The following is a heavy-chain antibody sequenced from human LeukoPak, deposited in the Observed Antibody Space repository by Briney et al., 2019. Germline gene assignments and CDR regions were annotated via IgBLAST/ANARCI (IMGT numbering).Heavy chain of an antibody. CDR2: ISGSGGST. Sequence: GGSLRLSCAASGFTFSSYAMSWVRQAPGKGLEWVLAISGSGGSTYYADSVKGRFTISRDNSKNTLYLQMNSLRAEDTAVYYCAKIRKYGPDAFDIWGQGTMVTVSS. J-gene: IGHJ3*02. CDR1: GFTFSSYA. D-gene: IGHD1-14*01. CDR3: AKIRKYGPDAFDI. V-gene: IGHV3-23*01.